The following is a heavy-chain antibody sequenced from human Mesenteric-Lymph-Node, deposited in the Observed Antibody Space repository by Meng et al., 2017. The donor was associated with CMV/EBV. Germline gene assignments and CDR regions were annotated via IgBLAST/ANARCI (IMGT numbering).Heavy chain of an antibody. D-gene: IGHD1-26*01. CDR2: IKQDGSEK. J-gene: IGHJ6*02. V-gene: IGHV3-7*04. CDR3: ARGERELLPYYYYGMDV. CDR1: GFTFSSYW. Sequence: GESLKISCAASGFTFSSYWMSWVRQAPGKGLEWVANIKQDGSEKYYVDSVKGRFTISRDNAKNSLYLQMNSLRAEDTAMYYCARGERELLPYYYYGMDVWGQGTTVTVSS.